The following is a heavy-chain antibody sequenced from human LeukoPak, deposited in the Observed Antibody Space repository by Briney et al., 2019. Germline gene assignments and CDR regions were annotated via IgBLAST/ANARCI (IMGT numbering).Heavy chain of an antibody. V-gene: IGHV4-4*07. CDR2: IYTSGST. J-gene: IGHJ2*01. CDR1: GGSISSYY. CDR3: ARAPPRITIFGVGDWYFDL. Sequence: SETLSLTCTVSGGSISSYYWSWIRQPAGKGLEWIGRIYTSGSTNYNPSLKSRVTISVDKSKNQFSLKLSSVTAADTAVYYCARAPPRITIFGVGDWYFDLWGRGTLVTVSS. D-gene: IGHD3-3*01.